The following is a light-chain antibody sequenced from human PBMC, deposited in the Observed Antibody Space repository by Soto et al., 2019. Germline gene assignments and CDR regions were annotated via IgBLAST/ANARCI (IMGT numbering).Light chain of an antibody. V-gene: IGLV2-11*01. CDR2: DVS. Sequence: QSVLTQPRSVSGSPGLSVTISCTGTSSDVGGYNYVSWYQQHPGKAPKLMIYDVSKRPSGVPDRFSGSKSGNTASLTISGLQAEDEADYYCCSYAGSLFGGGTQLTVL. CDR1: SSDVGGYNY. J-gene: IGLJ2*01. CDR3: CSYAGSL.